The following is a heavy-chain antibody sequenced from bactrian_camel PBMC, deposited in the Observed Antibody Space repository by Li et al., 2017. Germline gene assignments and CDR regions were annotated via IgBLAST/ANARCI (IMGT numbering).Heavy chain of an antibody. CDR1: GTIYSTQC. CDR3: AADRDSAAIQTFGVLRTDQYNF. J-gene: IGHJ4*01. V-gene: IGHV3S54*01. Sequence: VQLVESGGGSVQTGGSLRLSCAASGTIYSTQCMGWFRQAPGKEREAVAAIYPGGGDLTYYHDSVKGRFTVSQESANTNMHLQMNDLKPEDTAIYYCAADRDSAAIQTFGVLRTDQYNFWGQGTQVTVS. CDR2: IYPGGGDLT. D-gene: IGHD1*01.